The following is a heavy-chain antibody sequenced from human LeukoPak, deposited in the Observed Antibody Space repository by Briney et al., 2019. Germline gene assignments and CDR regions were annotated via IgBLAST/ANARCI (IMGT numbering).Heavy chain of an antibody. CDR3: ARDMASSPGYSSSWPLNAFDI. CDR1: GFTFSSYA. V-gene: IGHV3-48*04. Sequence: GGSLRLSCAASGFTFSSYAMSWVRQAPGKGLEWVSYIKSGGSSIYYADSVKGRFTISRDDAKNSLYLQMNSLRAEDTAVYYCARDMASSPGYSSSWPLNAFDIWGQGTMVTVSS. CDR2: IKSGGSSI. J-gene: IGHJ3*02. D-gene: IGHD6-13*01.